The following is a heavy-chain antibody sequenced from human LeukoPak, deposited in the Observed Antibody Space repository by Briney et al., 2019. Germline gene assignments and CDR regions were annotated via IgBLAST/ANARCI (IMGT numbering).Heavy chain of an antibody. D-gene: IGHD3-3*01. CDR2: INAGNGNT. CDR3: ARDLPYDFWFVDGMDV. Sequence: ASVKVSCKASGYTFTSYAMHWVRQAPGQRLEWMGWINAGNGNTKYSQKFQGRVTITRDTSASTAYMELSSLRSEDTAVYYCARDLPYDFWFVDGMDVWGQGTTVTVSS. V-gene: IGHV1-3*01. J-gene: IGHJ6*02. CDR1: GYTFTSYA.